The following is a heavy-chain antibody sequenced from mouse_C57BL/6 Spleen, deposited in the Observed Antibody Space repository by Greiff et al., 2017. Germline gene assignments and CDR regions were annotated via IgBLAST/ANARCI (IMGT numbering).Heavy chain of an antibody. CDR1: GYTFTSYW. Sequence: QVQLQQPGAELVKPGASVKLSCKASGYTFTSYWMHWVKQRPGQGLEWIGMIHPNSGSTNYNEKFKSKATLTVDKSSSTAYMQLSSLTSEDSAVYYCASSPYGYEGFDYWGQGTTLTVSS. J-gene: IGHJ2*01. V-gene: IGHV1-64*01. CDR3: ASSPYGYEGFDY. CDR2: IHPNSGST. D-gene: IGHD2-2*01.